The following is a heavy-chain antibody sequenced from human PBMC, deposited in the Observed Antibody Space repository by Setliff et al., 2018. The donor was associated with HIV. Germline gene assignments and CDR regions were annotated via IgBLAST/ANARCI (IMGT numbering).Heavy chain of an antibody. CDR3: ARCGYSYGFLGVTYYFYMDV. Sequence: SETLSLTCTVSGGSINKYYWSWIRQSAGRGLEWIGRIYSTGSINYNPSLKSRVTMSVDTAKNQFSLNLTSLTAADTAIYYCARCGYSYGFLGVTYYFYMDVWGKGTAVTVSS. J-gene: IGHJ6*03. CDR2: IYSTGSI. V-gene: IGHV4-4*07. D-gene: IGHD5-18*01. CDR1: GGSINKYY.